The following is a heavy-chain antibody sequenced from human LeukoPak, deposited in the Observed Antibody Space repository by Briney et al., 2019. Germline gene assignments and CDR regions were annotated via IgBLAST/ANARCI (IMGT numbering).Heavy chain of an antibody. D-gene: IGHD3-3*01. J-gene: IGHJ4*02. V-gene: IGHV4-30-4*08. Sequence: SQTLSLTCTVSGGSISSGDYYWSWIRRPPGKGLEWIGYTYYSGSTYYNPSLKSRVTISVDTSKNQFSLKLSSVTAADTAVYYCARAVLEWCAFDYWGQGTLVTVSS. CDR3: ARAVLEWCAFDY. CDR2: TYYSGST. CDR1: GGSISSGDYY.